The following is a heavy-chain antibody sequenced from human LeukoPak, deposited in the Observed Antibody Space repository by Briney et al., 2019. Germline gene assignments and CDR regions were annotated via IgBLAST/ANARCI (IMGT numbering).Heavy chain of an antibody. D-gene: IGHD1-1*01. Sequence: ASAKVSCKASGYTFTGYYIHWLRQAPGQGLEWMGWIDPISGVTNYAQKFQDTITMTRDTSIATAYMEVRRLKSDDTAVYYCARSGFTTGFYLDFWGQGTLVPVSS. CDR3: ARSGFTTGFYLDF. V-gene: IGHV1-2*02. J-gene: IGHJ4*02. CDR1: GYTFTGYY. CDR2: IDPISGVT.